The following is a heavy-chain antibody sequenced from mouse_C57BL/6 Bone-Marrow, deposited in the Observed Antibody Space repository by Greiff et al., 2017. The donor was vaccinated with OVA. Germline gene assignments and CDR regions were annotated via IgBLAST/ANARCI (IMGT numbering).Heavy chain of an antibody. V-gene: IGHV1-15*01. CDR1: GYTFTDYE. CDR2: IDPETGGT. D-gene: IGHD1-1*01. Sequence: VLLVESGAELVRPGASVTLSCKASGYTFTDYEMHWVKQTPVHGLEWIGAIDPETGGTAYNQKFKGKAILTADKSSSTAYMELRSLTSEDSAVYYCTRDPHYYGSFAYWGQGTLVTVSA. CDR3: TRDPHYYGSFAY. J-gene: IGHJ3*01.